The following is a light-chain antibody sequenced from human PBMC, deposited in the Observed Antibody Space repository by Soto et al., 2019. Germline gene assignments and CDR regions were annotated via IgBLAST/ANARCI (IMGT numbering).Light chain of an antibody. V-gene: IGKV3-15*01. CDR2: AAS. CDR3: QQYNNWPPENT. J-gene: IGKJ2*01. Sequence: EIVMTQSPATLSVSPGERATLSCRASQSVSSNLAWYQQKPGQAPRLLIYAASTMATGIPARFSGSGSGTEFNLTISSLQSEDFAVYYCQQYNNWPPENTFGQGTKLEIK. CDR1: QSVSSN.